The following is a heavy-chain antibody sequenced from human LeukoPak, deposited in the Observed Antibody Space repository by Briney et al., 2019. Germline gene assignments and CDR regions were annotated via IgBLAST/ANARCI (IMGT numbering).Heavy chain of an antibody. CDR3: ARSSGWSRYHDY. J-gene: IGHJ4*02. Sequence: GESLTISFKGSGYSFTSYWIGWVRQMPGKGLGWMGIIYPGDSDTRYSTSFQGQVTISADKSISTAYQQWSSLKASDTAMYYCARSSGWSRYHDYWGQGTLVTVSS. CDR2: IYPGDSDT. D-gene: IGHD6-19*01. CDR1: GYSFTSYW. V-gene: IGHV5-51*01.